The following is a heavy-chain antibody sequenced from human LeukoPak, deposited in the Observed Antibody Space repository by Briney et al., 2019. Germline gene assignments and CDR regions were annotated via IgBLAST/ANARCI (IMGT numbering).Heavy chain of an antibody. CDR2: ISSDGSNT. Sequence: GGSLRLSCAASGFTFSSYWMHWVRQAPGKGLVWVSRISSDGSNTIYADSVKGRFTISRDNAKNTLYLQMNSLRAEDTAVYYCARDRGGSGPTTTDYWGQGTLVTVSS. CDR3: ARDRGGSGPTTTDY. V-gene: IGHV3-74*01. CDR1: GFTFSSYW. J-gene: IGHJ4*02. D-gene: IGHD6-19*01.